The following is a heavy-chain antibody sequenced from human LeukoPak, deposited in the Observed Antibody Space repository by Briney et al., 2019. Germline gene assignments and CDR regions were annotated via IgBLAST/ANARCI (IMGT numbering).Heavy chain of an antibody. V-gene: IGHV3-48*02. Sequence: GGSLRLSCAASGFTFSSYSMNWVRQAPGKGLEWVSYISSSSSTIYYADSVKGRFTISRDNAKNSLYLQMNGLRDEDTAVYYCARDLVSSGYFTSGMDVWGQGTTVTVSS. CDR1: GFTFSSYS. J-gene: IGHJ6*02. D-gene: IGHD3-22*01. CDR2: ISSSSSTI. CDR3: ARDLVSSGYFTSGMDV.